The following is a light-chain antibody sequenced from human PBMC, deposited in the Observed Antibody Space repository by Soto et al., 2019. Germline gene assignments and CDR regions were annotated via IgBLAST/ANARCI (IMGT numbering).Light chain of an antibody. V-gene: IGKV1-5*03. CDR2: KAS. CDR1: QSISSW. Sequence: DIQVSQSPSTLSASIGDGVSITCRASQSISSWLAWYQQKPGKAPKLLIYKASSLESGVPSRFSGSGSGTDFTLTISSLQPEDFATYYCQQSYSTPPTFGQGTRLEIK. J-gene: IGKJ5*01. CDR3: QQSYSTPPT.